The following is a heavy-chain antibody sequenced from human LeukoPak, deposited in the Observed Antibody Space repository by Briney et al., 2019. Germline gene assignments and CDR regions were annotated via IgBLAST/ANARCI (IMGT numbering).Heavy chain of an antibody. J-gene: IGHJ6*03. Sequence: SVKVSCKASGGTFSSYAISWVRQAPGQGLEWMGGIIPIFGTANYAQKFQGRVTITADESTSTAYMELSSLRSEDTAVYYCARASPPDYGGKRRYYYYYMDVWGKGTTVTVSS. CDR3: ARASPPDYGGKRRYYYYYMDV. CDR1: GGTFSSYA. CDR2: IIPIFGTA. D-gene: IGHD4-23*01. V-gene: IGHV1-69*13.